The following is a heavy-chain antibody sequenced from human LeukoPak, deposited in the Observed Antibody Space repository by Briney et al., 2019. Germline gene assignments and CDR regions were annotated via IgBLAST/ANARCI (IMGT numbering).Heavy chain of an antibody. CDR1: GFSVSSKY. CDR2: IYSDGST. Sequence: GGSLRLSCAASGFSVSSKYMSWVRQAPGKGLEWVSVIYSDGSTYYADPVKGRFTISRANSRNTLYLQMNSLRAEDTAVYYCARAKGYSSGFYYFDYWGPGTLVTVSS. V-gene: IGHV3-53*01. J-gene: IGHJ4*02. CDR3: ARAKGYSSGFYYFDY. D-gene: IGHD6-19*01.